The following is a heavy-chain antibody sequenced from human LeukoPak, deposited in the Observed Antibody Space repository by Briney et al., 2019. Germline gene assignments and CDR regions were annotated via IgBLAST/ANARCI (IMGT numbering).Heavy chain of an antibody. CDR2: VNQGGTEK. V-gene: IGHV3-7*01. CDR3: AREHYFYHMDG. Sequence: GGSLRLSCAASGFTFSSQWMSWVRQAPGEGLEWVANVNQGGTEKYYVDSVKGRFTISRDNAENSLYLQMNSLRAEDTAVYYCAREHYFYHMDGWGEGTTVTVSS. CDR1: GFTFSSQW. J-gene: IGHJ6*03.